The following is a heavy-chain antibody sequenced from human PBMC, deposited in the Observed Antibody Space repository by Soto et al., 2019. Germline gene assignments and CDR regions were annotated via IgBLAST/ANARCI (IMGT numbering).Heavy chain of an antibody. V-gene: IGHV4-39*01. D-gene: IGHD3-10*01. J-gene: IGHJ6*02. CDR2: LHYSGST. CDR1: GGSISSSSYY. Sequence: SETLSLTCTVSGGSISSSSYYWGWIGQPPGKGLEWIGSLHYSGSTYYNPSLKSRVSISVDTSKIQFSLRLSSVTAADTAVYYCARQVLGSDYYGMDVWGQGTTVTVSS. CDR3: ARQVLGSDYYGMDV.